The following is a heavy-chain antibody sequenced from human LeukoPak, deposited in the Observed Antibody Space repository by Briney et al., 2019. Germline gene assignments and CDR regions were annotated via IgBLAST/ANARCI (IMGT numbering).Heavy chain of an antibody. D-gene: IGHD5-18*01. Sequence: PGGSLRLSCAASGFTFSSYWMSWVRQAPGKGLEWVSGINWNGGSTGYADSVKGRFTISRDNAKNSLYLQMNSLRAEDTALYHCARQRGYSYGYDAFDIWGQGTMVTVSS. CDR3: ARQRGYSYGYDAFDI. J-gene: IGHJ3*02. V-gene: IGHV3-20*01. CDR1: GFTFSSYW. CDR2: INWNGGST.